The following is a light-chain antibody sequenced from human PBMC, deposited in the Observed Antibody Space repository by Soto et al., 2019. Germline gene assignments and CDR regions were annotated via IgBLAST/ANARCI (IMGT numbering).Light chain of an antibody. V-gene: IGLV2-14*03. J-gene: IGLJ1*01. CDR3: ASYTSSSTLV. CDR1: SNDVGGHDY. CDR2: DVL. Sequence: QSVLTQPASVSGSPGQSITISCTGTSNDVGGHDYVSWYQQHPGKAPKHMIYDVLSRPSGVSDRFSGSKSGHTASLTISGLRPEDEADYYCASYTSSSTLVFGTGTKVTVL.